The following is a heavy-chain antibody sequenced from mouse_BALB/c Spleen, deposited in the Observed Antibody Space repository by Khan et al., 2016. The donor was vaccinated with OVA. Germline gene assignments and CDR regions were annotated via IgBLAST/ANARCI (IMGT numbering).Heavy chain of an antibody. Sequence: QVRLQQSGAELARPGASVKLSCKASGYTFTDYYINWVKLRTGQGLEWIGEISPGSGDTYYNERFKGKATLTADTSSSTAYMQLSSLTSEASADYFGARRNYFGYTFAYWGQGTLVTVSA. V-gene: IGHV1-77*01. CDR3: ARRNYFGYTFAY. D-gene: IGHD1-2*01. CDR2: ISPGSGDT. J-gene: IGHJ3*01. CDR1: GYTFTDYY.